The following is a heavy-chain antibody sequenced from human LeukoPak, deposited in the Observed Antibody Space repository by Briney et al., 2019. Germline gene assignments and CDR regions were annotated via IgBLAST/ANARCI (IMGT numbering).Heavy chain of an antibody. V-gene: IGHV3-21*01. CDR1: GFTFSSYS. D-gene: IGHD5-24*01. J-gene: IGHJ4*02. CDR3: ARAGYNPVGFDY. Sequence: GGSLRLSCAASGFTFSSYSMNWVRQAPGKGLEWVSSISSNSSYIYYADSVKGRFTISRDNAKNSLYLQMNSLRAEDTAVYYCARAGYNPVGFDYWGQGTLVTVSS. CDR2: ISSNSSYI.